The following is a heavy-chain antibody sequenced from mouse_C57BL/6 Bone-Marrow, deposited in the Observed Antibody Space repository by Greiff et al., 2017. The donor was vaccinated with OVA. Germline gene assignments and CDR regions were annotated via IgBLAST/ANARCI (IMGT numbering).Heavy chain of an antibody. CDR1: GYTFTDYY. J-gene: IGHJ2*01. CDR3: ARSASFNWEGD. CDR2: INPNNGGT. V-gene: IGHV1-26*01. Sequence: EVQLQQSGPELVKPGASVKISCKASGYTFTDYYMNWVKQSHGKSLEWIGDINPNNGGTSYNQKFKGKATLTVDKSSSTAYMELRSLTSEDSAVYYCARSASFNWEGDWGQGTTLTVSS. D-gene: IGHD4-1*01.